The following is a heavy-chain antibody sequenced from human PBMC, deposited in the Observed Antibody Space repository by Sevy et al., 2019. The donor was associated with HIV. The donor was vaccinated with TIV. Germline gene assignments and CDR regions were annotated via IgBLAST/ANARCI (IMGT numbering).Heavy chain of an antibody. CDR3: ANSLWFGELSNDY. Sequence: GGSLRLSCAASGFTFSSYGMHWVRQAPGKGLEWVAVISYDGSNKYYADSVKGRFTISRDNSKNTLYLQMNSLRAEDTAVYYCANSLWFGELSNDYWGQRTLVTVSS. D-gene: IGHD3-10*01. J-gene: IGHJ4*02. CDR1: GFTFSSYG. CDR2: ISYDGSNK. V-gene: IGHV3-30*18.